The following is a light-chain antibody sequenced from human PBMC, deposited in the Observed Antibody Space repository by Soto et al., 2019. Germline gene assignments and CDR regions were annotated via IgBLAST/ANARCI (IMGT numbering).Light chain of an antibody. CDR3: QQYHSYSQT. CDR2: KAS. V-gene: IGKV1-5*03. Sequence: DIQITQSPSTLSASVGDRVTITCRASQSISSWLAWYQQKPGKAPKLLIYKASSLETGVPSRFSGSGSGTEFTLTISSLQPDDFATYYCQQYHSYSQTFGQGTKVEIK. CDR1: QSISSW. J-gene: IGKJ1*01.